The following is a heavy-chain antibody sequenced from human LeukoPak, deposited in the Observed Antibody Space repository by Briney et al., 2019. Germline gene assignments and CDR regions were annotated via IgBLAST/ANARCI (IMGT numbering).Heavy chain of an antibody. D-gene: IGHD2/OR15-2a*01. CDR1: GFTFGDYA. CDR3: SRWRVTSMLYS. CDR2: IREKASGGTT. J-gene: IGHJ4*02. V-gene: IGHV3-49*04. Sequence: PGRSLRLSCTTSGFTFGDYAMAWVRQTLERGLECVGSIREKASGGTTEYPASVKGRFTVSRDDSRSIAYLQMDSLKIEDTAVYYCSRWRVTSMLYSWGQGTLVTVSS.